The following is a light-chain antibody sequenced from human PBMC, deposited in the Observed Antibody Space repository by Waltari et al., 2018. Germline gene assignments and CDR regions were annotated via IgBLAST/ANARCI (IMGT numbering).Light chain of an antibody. CDR3: AGWDDSLNGHIV. Sequence: SVVTQPPSASGTPGQTVTIPCSGRSPTLGTTYVYCYQQLPGTAPKLLIYMNDQRPSGVPDRFSGSRSGTSASLAISGLRSEDQANYYCAGWDDSLNGHIVFGGGTKLTVL. J-gene: IGLJ2*01. CDR2: MND. V-gene: IGLV1-47*01. CDR1: SPTLGTTY.